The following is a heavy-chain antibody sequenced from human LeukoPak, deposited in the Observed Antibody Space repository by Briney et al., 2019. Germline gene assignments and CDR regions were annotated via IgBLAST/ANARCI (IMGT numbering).Heavy chain of an antibody. CDR2: INPNSGGT. CDR1: GYRFTGHY. V-gene: IGHV1-2*02. D-gene: IGHD6-19*01. Sequence: GASVKVSCKASGYRFTGHYMHWVRQAPGQGLEWMGWINPNSGGTNYAQKFQGRVTMTRDTSISTGYMELSRLRSDDTAVYYCATLVIAVAGGFGDYWGQGTLVTVSS. CDR3: ATLVIAVAGGFGDY. J-gene: IGHJ4*02.